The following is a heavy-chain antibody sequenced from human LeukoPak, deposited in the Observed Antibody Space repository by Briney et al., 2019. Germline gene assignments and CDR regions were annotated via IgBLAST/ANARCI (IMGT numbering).Heavy chain of an antibody. D-gene: IGHD4-11*01. CDR3: AKDVLEYSNYPSDY. J-gene: IGHJ4*02. Sequence: GGSLRLSCAASGFTFSSNYMSWVRQAPGKGLEWVSAISGSGGSTYYADSVKGRFTISRDNSKNTLYLQMNSLRAEDAAVYYCAKDVLEYSNYPSDYWGQGTLVTVSS. V-gene: IGHV3-23*01. CDR1: GFTFSSNY. CDR2: ISGSGGST.